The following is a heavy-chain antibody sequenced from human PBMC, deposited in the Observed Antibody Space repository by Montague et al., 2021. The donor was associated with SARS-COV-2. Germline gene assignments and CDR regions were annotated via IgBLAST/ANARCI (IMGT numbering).Heavy chain of an antibody. J-gene: IGHJ5*02. Sequence: RTYYXDSVEDRFTISRAHSKNTLYRQLNSLRAEATALYYCAKVGYIIACFSLGKYDAWGQGTLVIVSS. CDR3: AKVGYIIACFSLGKYDA. D-gene: IGHD6-19*01. CDR2: RT. V-gene: IGHV3-53*01.